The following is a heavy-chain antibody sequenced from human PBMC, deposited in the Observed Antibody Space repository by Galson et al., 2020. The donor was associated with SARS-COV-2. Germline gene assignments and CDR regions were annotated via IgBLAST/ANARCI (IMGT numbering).Heavy chain of an antibody. CDR3: ARERSSDYGMDV. CDR1: GDSVSSSSYY. CDR2: IYYTGKT. Sequence: SETLSLSCVVSGDSVSSSSYYWGWIRQPPGKGLEWIGSIYYTGKTFNNPSLRSRVTMSVDSSKNQLSLKLSSVTAADTAVYYCARERSSDYGMDVWGHGTTVTVSS. D-gene: IGHD3-10*01. V-gene: IGHV4-39*07. J-gene: IGHJ6*02.